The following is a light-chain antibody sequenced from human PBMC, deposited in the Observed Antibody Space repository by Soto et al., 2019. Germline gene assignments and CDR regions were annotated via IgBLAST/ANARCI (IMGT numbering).Light chain of an antibody. CDR3: QQHNNYWT. J-gene: IGKJ1*01. Sequence: DVQMTQSPSTLSASVGDRVTITCRASQNINSDLAWYQQKPGKAPQLLIYRASSLESGVPSRFSGSGSGTEFTLTITSLQPDDFATYYCQQHNNYWTFGHGTRVEIK. CDR2: RAS. CDR1: QNINSD. V-gene: IGKV1-5*03.